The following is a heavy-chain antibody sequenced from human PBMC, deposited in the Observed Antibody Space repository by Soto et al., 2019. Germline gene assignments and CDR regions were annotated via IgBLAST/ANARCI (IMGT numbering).Heavy chain of an antibody. CDR2: ISYDGSNK. Sequence: QVQLVESGGGVVQPGRSLRLSCAASGFTFSSYAMHWVRQAPGKGLEWVAVISYDGSNKYYADSVKGRFTISRDNSKNTLYLQTNSLRAEDTAVYYCARANSSSSALGYWGQGTLVTVSS. CDR1: GFTFSSYA. CDR3: ARANSSSSALGY. J-gene: IGHJ4*02. V-gene: IGHV3-30-3*01. D-gene: IGHD6-6*01.